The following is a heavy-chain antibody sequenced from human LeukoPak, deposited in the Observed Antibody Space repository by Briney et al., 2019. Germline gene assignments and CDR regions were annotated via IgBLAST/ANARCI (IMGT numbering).Heavy chain of an antibody. CDR1: GGTFSSYA. J-gene: IGHJ1*01. D-gene: IGHD2-8*01. CDR3: AREHLPVRNCTNGVCERQIQH. CDR2: IIPIFGTA. Sequence: SVKVSCRASGGTFSSYAISWVRQAPGQGLEWMGGIIPIFGTANYAQKFQGRVTITTDESTSTAYMELSSLRSEDTAVYYCAREHLPVRNCTNGVCERQIQHWGQGTLVTVSS. V-gene: IGHV1-69*05.